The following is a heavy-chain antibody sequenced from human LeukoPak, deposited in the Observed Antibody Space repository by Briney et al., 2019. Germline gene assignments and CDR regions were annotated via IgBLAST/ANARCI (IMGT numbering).Heavy chain of an antibody. CDR1: GYTFTRYG. Sequence: ASVKVSCKASGYTFTRYGISWVRQAAGQGGEGMGWISDYNGNTNYAQKLQGRVTMTTDTSTSTAYMELRSLRSDDTAVYYCARDQRRDSSGWYESSWFYPWGQGTLVTVSS. CDR3: ARDQRRDSSGWYESSWFYP. D-gene: IGHD6-19*01. V-gene: IGHV1-18*01. J-gene: IGHJ5*02. CDR2: ISDYNGNT.